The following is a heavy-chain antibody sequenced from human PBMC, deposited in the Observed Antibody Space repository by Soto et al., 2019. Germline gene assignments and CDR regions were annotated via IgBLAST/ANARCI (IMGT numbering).Heavy chain of an antibody. Sequence: QVQLVQSGAEVKKPGASVKVSCKASGYTFTSYDINWVRKSTGQGLEWMGWMNPNSGNTGYAQKFQGRVTMTRNTSISTAYMELSSLRSEDTAVYYCAITHLRFGEHHYWGQGTLVTVSS. V-gene: IGHV1-8*01. CDR3: AITHLRFGEHHY. CDR1: GYTFTSYD. CDR2: MNPNSGNT. J-gene: IGHJ4*02. D-gene: IGHD3-10*01.